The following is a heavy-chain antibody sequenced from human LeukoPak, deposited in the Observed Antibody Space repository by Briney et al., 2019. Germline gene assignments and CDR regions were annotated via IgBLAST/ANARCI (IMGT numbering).Heavy chain of an antibody. V-gene: IGHV3-21*01. J-gene: IGHJ4*02. CDR1: GSTFSSYS. Sequence: GGSLRLSCAASGSTFSSYSMNWVRQAPGKGLEWVSSISSSSSYIYYADSVKGRFTISRDNAKNSLYLQMNSLRAEDTAVYYCARGLSRYCSSTSCPQFDYWGQGTLVTVSS. CDR3: ARGLSRYCSSTSCPQFDY. D-gene: IGHD2-2*01. CDR2: ISSSSSYI.